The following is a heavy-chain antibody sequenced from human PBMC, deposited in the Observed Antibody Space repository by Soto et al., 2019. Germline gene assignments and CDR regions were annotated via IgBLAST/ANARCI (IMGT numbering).Heavy chain of an antibody. D-gene: IGHD3-22*01. CDR1: GFTFSSYA. Sequence: GGSLRLSCAASGFTFSSYAMNWVRQAPGKGLEWVSGITGSGAGSYYSDSVKGRFTISRDNSKNTLYLQMNSLRAEDTAVYYCAIRASYYDSSGYFDYWGQGTLDTVSS. CDR3: AIRASYYDSSGYFDY. J-gene: IGHJ4*02. V-gene: IGHV3-23*01. CDR2: ITGSGAGS.